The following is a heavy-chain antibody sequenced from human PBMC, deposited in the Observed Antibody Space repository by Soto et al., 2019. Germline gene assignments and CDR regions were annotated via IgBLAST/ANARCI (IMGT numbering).Heavy chain of an antibody. CDR2: INEDGSEK. CDR3: ARDMFDY. Sequence: GGSLRLSCAASGFTFSNYWMNWVRQAPGKGLEWVANINEDGSEKYYVDSAKGRFTISRDNAKNSLYLQMSSLRAEDTAVYYCARDMFDYWGQGTLVSVSS. V-gene: IGHV3-7*01. CDR1: GFTFSNYW. J-gene: IGHJ4*02.